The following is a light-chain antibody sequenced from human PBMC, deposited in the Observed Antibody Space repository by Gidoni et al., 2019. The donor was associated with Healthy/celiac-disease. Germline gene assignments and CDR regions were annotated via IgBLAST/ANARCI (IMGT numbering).Light chain of an antibody. J-gene: IGKJ4*01. CDR3: QQYGSSPLT. CDR1: QSVSSIY. V-gene: IGKV3-20*01. Sequence: EIVLAQSPGTLSLSPGERATLSCSASQSVSSIYLAWYQQKPGQAPRLLIYGASSRATGIPDRFSASGSGTDFTLTISRLEPEDFAVYYCQQYGSSPLTFGGGTKVEIK. CDR2: GAS.